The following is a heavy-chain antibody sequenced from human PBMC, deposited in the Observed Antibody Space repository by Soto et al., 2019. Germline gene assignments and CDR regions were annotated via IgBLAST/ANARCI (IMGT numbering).Heavy chain of an antibody. CDR3: ARRGYDYYYGLDV. Sequence: GESLKISCQPSGYTFTTYWIAWVSQMPGEGLEWMGIISPGGSGTRYRPSCQGQVTSSVDTSISTAYRQWSSLKASDSAMYYCARRGYDYYYGLDVWGQGTTVTFSS. V-gene: IGHV5-51*01. CDR1: GYTFTTYW. CDR2: ISPGGSGT. J-gene: IGHJ6*02.